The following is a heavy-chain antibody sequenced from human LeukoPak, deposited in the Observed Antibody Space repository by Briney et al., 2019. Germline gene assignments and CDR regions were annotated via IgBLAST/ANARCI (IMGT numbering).Heavy chain of an antibody. V-gene: IGHV4-39*01. D-gene: IGHD3-16*01. J-gene: IGHJ4*02. Sequence: PSETLSLTCTVSGGSISSSSYYWAWIRQPPGKGLEWIGSIYYSGSAYYNPSLKSRVTIYVDTSKNQFSLKLSSVTAADTAVYYCATPRRGGAISDYWGQGTLVTVSS. CDR1: GGSISSSSYY. CDR3: ATPRRGGAISDY. CDR2: IYYSGSA.